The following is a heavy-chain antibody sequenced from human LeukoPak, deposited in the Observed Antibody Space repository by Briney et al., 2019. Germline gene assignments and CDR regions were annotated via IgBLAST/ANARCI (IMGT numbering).Heavy chain of an antibody. Sequence: PGGSLRLSCAVTGFNPRTYWIHGVRHSPGRGLEWAARINGEGSRISYADSVRGRFTISRDNAKNTAYLQMNSLRAEDTALYYCARDPGYYYYGMDVWGQGTTVVVSS. CDR3: ARDPGYYYYGMDV. CDR1: GFNPRTYW. J-gene: IGHJ6*02. CDR2: INGEGSRI. V-gene: IGHV3-74*01.